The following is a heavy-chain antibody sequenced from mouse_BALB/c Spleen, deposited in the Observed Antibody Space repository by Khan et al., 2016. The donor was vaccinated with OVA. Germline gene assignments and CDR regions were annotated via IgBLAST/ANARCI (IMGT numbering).Heavy chain of an antibody. CDR3: ARSNYYGSGLYAMDY. CDR1: GYTFTSYW. Sequence: DLVKPGASVKLSCKASGYTFTSYWINWIKQRPGQGLEWVGHIGPGSGNTYSHEMFNGKATLTVETSSSTAYIQLSSLSSEDSAVYFCARSNYYGSGLYAMDYWGQGTSVTVSA. J-gene: IGHJ4*01. CDR2: IGPGSGNT. D-gene: IGHD1-1*01. V-gene: IGHV1S41*01.